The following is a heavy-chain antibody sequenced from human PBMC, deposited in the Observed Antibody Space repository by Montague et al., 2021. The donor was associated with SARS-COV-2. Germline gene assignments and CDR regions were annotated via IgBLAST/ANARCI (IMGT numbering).Heavy chain of an antibody. CDR1: GFSLSTSGMC. CDR2: IDWDDDK. J-gene: IGHJ6*02. D-gene: IGHD4-23*01. V-gene: IGHV2-70*01. Sequence: PALVKHTQTLTLTCTFSGFSLSTSGMCVSWIRQPPGKALEWLALIDWDDDKYYSTSLKTRLTISKDTSKNQVVLTMTNMDPVDTATYYCARMTTVVTLGYYYYYGMDVWGQGTTVTVSS. CDR3: ARMTTVVTLGYYYYYGMDV.